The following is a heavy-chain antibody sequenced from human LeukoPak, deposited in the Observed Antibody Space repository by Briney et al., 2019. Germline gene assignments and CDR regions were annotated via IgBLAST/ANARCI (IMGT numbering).Heavy chain of an antibody. CDR3: AAGTAADY. CDR2: VSSSSSYS. V-gene: IGHV3-11*03. D-gene: IGHD6-13*01. J-gene: IGHJ4*02. CDR1: GIPFSDFY. Sequence: GGSLRLSCVVSGIPFSDFYMNWIRQAPGKGLEWISYVSSSSSYSDYAESVKGRFTISRDNAKSALYLEMSDLRVEDTAVYYCAAGTAADYWGQGTLVIVSS.